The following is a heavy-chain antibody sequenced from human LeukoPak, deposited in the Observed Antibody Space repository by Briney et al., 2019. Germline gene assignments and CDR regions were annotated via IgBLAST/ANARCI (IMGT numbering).Heavy chain of an antibody. V-gene: IGHV3-11*06. D-gene: IGHD2-8*01. CDR2: ISSSSTST. J-gene: IGHJ5*02. Sequence: PGGSLRLSCAASGFTVSSNYMSWVRQAPGKGLEWVSYISSSSTSTNYADSVKGRFTISRDNAKNSLYLQMNSLRAEDTAVYYCARDPPNAWGQGTLVTVSS. CDR1: GFTVSSNY. CDR3: ARDPPNA.